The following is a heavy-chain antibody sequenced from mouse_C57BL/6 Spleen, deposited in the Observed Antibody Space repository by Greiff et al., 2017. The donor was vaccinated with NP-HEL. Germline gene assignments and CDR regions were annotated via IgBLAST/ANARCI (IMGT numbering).Heavy chain of an antibody. V-gene: IGHV3-6*01. D-gene: IGHD1-1*01. CDR3: AKEANYYGSSYPDV. J-gene: IGHJ1*03. Sequence: EVQLVESGPGLVKPSQSLSLTCSVTGYSITSGYYWNWIRQLPGNKLEWMGYISYDGSNNYNPSFKNRISITRDTSKNQFFLKLNSVTTEDTATYYCAKEANYYGSSYPDVWGTGTTVTVSS. CDR2: ISYDGSN. CDR1: GYSITSGYY.